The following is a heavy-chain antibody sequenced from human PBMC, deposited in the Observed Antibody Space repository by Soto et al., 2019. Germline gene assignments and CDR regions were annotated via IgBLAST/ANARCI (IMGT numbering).Heavy chain of an antibody. Sequence: EVQMVESGGGLVKPGGSLRLSCVASGFSFTNAWMNWVRQAPGKGLEWVGRIKSKTDGGTADYAAPVKGRFTFSRDDSKNMVHLQMNSLKTEDTAVYYCATDAVSRGYWGQGTLVTVSS. V-gene: IGHV3-15*07. J-gene: IGHJ4*02. CDR2: IKSKTDGGTA. D-gene: IGHD1-20*01. CDR3: ATDAVSRGY. CDR1: GFSFTNAW.